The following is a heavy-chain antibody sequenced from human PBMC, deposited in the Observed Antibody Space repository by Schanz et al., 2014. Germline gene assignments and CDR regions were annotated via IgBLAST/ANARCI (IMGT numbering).Heavy chain of an antibody. Sequence: EEQLVESGGGLVQPGGSLRLSCAASGFTFRGYAMCWVRQAPGKGLEWVSAISGGGGTTYYTDSVKGRFTISRDNSKNTLYLQMNSLRAEDTAIYYCAKDAPYPFDLWGRGTLITVSS. CDR1: GFTFRGYA. CDR3: AKDAPYPFDL. V-gene: IGHV3-23*04. J-gene: IGHJ2*01. CDR2: ISGGGGTT.